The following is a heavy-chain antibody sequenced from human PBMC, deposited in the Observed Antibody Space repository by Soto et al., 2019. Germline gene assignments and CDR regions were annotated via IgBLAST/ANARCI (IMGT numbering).Heavy chain of an antibody. D-gene: IGHD5-18*01. CDR2: ISSSSSYI. J-gene: IGHJ6*02. V-gene: IGHV3-21*01. CDR1: GFTFSSYS. Sequence: GGSLRLSXAASGFTFSSYSMNWVRQAPGKGLEWVSSISSSSSYIYYADSVKGRFTISRDNAKNSLYLQMNSLRAEDTAVYYCARVDGRYGPALAFYYYYYGMDVWGQGTTVTVSS. CDR3: ARVDGRYGPALAFYYYYYGMDV.